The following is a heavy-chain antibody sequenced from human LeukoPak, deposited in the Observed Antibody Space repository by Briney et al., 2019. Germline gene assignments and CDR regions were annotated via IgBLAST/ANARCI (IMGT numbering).Heavy chain of an antibody. CDR3: ARPARGLYMDV. CDR1: GGSISSYY. J-gene: IGHJ6*03. CDR2: IYTSGST. D-gene: IGHD3/OR15-3a*01. Sequence: SETLSLTCTVSGGSISSYYWSWIRQPPGKGLEWIGYIYTSGSTNYNSSLKSRVTISVDTSKNQFSLKLSSVTAADTAVYYCARPARGLYMDVWGKGTTVTVSS. V-gene: IGHV4-4*09.